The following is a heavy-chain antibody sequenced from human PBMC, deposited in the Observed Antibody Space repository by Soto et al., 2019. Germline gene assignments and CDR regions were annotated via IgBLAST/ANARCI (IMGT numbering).Heavy chain of an antibody. J-gene: IGHJ5*02. Sequence: GASVKVSCKASGYTFTSYAMHWVRQAPGQRLEWMGWINAGNGNTKYSQKFQGRVTITRNTSASTAYMELSSLRSEDTAVYYCARGRTLAAAGPWGQGTLVTVSS. CDR1: GYTFTSYA. CDR2: INAGNGNT. V-gene: IGHV1-3*01. CDR3: ARGRTLAAAGP. D-gene: IGHD6-13*01.